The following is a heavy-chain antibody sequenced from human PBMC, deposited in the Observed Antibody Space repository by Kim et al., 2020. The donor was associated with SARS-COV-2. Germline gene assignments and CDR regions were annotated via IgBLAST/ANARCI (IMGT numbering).Heavy chain of an antibody. V-gene: IGHV4-31*03. CDR1: GASISGTTYY. Sequence: SETLSLTCTVSGASISGTTYYWSWIRQHPGKGLEWIGSIHHSGSAYYNPSLESRLTISVDTSETHFSLNLASVTAADTAVYYCARGGRYNSFDPWGQGILLTVSS. J-gene: IGHJ5*02. CDR2: IHHSGSA. CDR3: ARGGRYNSFDP.